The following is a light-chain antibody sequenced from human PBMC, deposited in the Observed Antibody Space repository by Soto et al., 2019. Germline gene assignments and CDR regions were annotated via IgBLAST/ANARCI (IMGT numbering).Light chain of an antibody. V-gene: IGKV1-5*03. CDR1: ESITNW. J-gene: IGKJ1*01. Sequence: DIQMTQSPPTLSASVGDRVTISCRASESITNWLAWYQHKPGKAPKLLIYKASSLESGVPSRFSGSGSGTEFTLTISSLQPGDFATYYCQQYKSPPWTFGQGTKVEIK. CDR3: QQYKSPPWT. CDR2: KAS.